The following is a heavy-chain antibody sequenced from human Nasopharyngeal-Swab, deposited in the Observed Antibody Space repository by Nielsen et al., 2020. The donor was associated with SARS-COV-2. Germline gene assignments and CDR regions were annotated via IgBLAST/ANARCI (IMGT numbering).Heavy chain of an antibody. V-gene: IGHV1-18*04. CDR1: GYIFTSYG. J-gene: IGHJ4*02. Sequence: ASVKVSCKASGYIFTSYGINWVRQAPGQGLEWMGWISAYTGNTIYAQKLQGRVTMTTDTSTSTAYLELRSLRSDDTAVYYCARGRAYSSGWRLDYWGQGTLVTVSS. CDR2: ISAYTGNT. D-gene: IGHD6-19*01. CDR3: ARGRAYSSGWRLDY.